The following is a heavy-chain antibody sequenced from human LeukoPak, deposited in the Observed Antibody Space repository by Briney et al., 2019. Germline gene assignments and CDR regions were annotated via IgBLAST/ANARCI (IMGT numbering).Heavy chain of an antibody. Sequence: GGSLRLSCAASGFTVSSNYMSWVRQAPGKGLEWVSVIYSGGSTYYADSVKGRFTISGDNSKNTLYLQMNSLRAEDTAVYYCARDGPAPYDFWSGYSRWDYWGQGTLVTVSS. J-gene: IGHJ4*02. V-gene: IGHV3-66*02. CDR1: GFTVSSNY. D-gene: IGHD3-3*01. CDR2: IYSGGST. CDR3: ARDGPAPYDFWSGYSRWDY.